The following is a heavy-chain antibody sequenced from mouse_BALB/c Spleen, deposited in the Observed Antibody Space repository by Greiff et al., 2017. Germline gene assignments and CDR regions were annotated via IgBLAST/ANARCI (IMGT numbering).Heavy chain of an antibody. D-gene: IGHD1-1*01. CDR2: ISSGSSTI. CDR3: ARGYYYGSSPYWYFDV. J-gene: IGHJ1*01. CDR1: GFTFSSFG. V-gene: IGHV5-17*02. Sequence: EVQRVESGGGLVQPGGSRKLSCAASGFTFSSFGMHWVRQAPEKGLEWVAYISSGSSTIYYADTVKGRFTISRDNPKNTLFLQMTSLRSEDTAMYYCARGYYYGSSPYWYFDVWGAGTTVTVSS.